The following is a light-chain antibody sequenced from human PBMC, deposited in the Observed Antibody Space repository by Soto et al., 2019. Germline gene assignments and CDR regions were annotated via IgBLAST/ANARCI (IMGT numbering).Light chain of an antibody. CDR2: DVS. CDR1: SSDVGGYNY. CDR3: CSYTTSNTRQIV. Sequence: QSVLTQPASVSGSPGQSITISCTGTSSDVGGYNYVSWYQQYPGKAPKLMISDVSNRPSGVSNRFSGSKSGNTASLTISGLQAEDEADYYCCSYTTSNTRQIVFGTGTKVTVL. V-gene: IGLV2-14*01. J-gene: IGLJ1*01.